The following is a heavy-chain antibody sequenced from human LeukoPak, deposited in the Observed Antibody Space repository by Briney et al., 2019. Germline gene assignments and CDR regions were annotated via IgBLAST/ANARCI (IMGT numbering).Heavy chain of an antibody. V-gene: IGHV1-2*02. Sequence: GASVKVSCKASGGTFSSYAISWVRQAPGQGLEWMGWINPNSGGTNYAQKFQGRVTMTRDTSISTAYMELSRLRSDDTAVYYCARQLLAFGNWFDPWGQGTLVTVSS. J-gene: IGHJ5*02. CDR1: GGTFSSYA. CDR2: INPNSGGT. D-gene: IGHD3-3*02. CDR3: ARQLLAFGNWFDP.